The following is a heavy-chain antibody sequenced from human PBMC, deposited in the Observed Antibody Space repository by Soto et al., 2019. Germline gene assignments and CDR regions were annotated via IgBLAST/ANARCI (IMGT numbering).Heavy chain of an antibody. Sequence: ASVKVSCKTSGYTFSNYGINWVRQAPGQGLEWMGWISGYNGNTNYAQTVQGRVTMTTDTSTGTVYMELRSLKSDDTAIYYCSRFIMVGGWFDPTYYHGMDGWGQGTTVTVSS. CDR3: SRFIMVGGWFDPTYYHGMDG. D-gene: IGHD3-10*02. J-gene: IGHJ6*02. V-gene: IGHV1-18*01. CDR2: ISGYNGNT. CDR1: GYTFSNYG.